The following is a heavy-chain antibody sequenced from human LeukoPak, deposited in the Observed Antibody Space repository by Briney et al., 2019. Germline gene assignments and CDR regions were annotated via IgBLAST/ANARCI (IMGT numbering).Heavy chain of an antibody. D-gene: IGHD6-19*01. V-gene: IGHV4-34*01. CDR3: ARESSGWYLPHLDY. J-gene: IGHJ4*02. CDR2: INHSGST. Sequence: PSETLSLTCAVYGGSFSGYYWSWIRQPPGKGLEWIGEINHSGSTNYNPSLKSRVTISVDTSKNQFSLKLSSVTAADTAVYYCARESSGWYLPHLDYWGQGTLVTVSS. CDR1: GGSFSGYY.